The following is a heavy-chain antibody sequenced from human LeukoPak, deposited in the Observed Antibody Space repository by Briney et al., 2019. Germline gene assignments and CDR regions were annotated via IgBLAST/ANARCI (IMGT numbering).Heavy chain of an antibody. D-gene: IGHD2-2*01. V-gene: IGHV3-30-3*01. CDR1: GFTFSSYA. Sequence: GGSLRLSCAASGFTFSSYAMHWVRQAPGKGLEWVAVISYDGSNKYYADSVKGRFTISRDNSKNTLYLQMNSLRAEDTAVYYCRSGYCSSTSCYGLDAFDIWGQGTMVTVSS. CDR3: RSGYCSSTSCYGLDAFDI. J-gene: IGHJ3*02. CDR2: ISYDGSNK.